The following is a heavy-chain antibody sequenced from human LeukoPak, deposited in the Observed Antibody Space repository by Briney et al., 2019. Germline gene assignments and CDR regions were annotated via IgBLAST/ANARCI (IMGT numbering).Heavy chain of an antibody. J-gene: IGHJ4*02. CDR2: IIPIFGTA. CDR1: GGTFSSYA. Sequence: ASVKVSCKASGGTFSSYAISWVRQAPGQGLEWMGGIIPIFGTANYAQKFQGRVTITADKSTSTAYMELSSLRSEDTAVYYCATAGGTYYYDSSGYYSGYWGQGTLVTVSS. V-gene: IGHV1-69*06. D-gene: IGHD3-22*01. CDR3: ATAGGTYYYDSSGYYSGY.